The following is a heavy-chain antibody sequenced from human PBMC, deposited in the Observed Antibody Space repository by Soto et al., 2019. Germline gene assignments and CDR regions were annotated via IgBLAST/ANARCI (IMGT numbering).Heavy chain of an antibody. CDR1: GFTFRSYG. V-gene: IGHV3-30*18. D-gene: IGHD1-26*01. CDR2: ISYDGSNK. CDR3: AKGGVGSTSNAFDI. Sequence: GGSLRLSCAASGFTFRSYGMHWVRQSPAKGLEWVAVISYDGSNKYYADSVKGRFTISRDNSKNTLYLQMNSLRAEDTAVYYCAKGGVGSTSNAFDIWGQGTMVTVSS. J-gene: IGHJ3*02.